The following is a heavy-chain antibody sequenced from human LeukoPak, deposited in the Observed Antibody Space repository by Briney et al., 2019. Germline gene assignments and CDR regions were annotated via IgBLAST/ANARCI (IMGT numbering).Heavy chain of an antibody. D-gene: IGHD3-22*01. V-gene: IGHV1-18*01. J-gene: IGHJ4*02. CDR1: GYTFSNYG. CDR3: ARDLGMIAVNPLYFDY. Sequence: GASVKVSCKASGYTFSNYGISWVRQAPGQGLEWLGWINAYNGNTNCAQKLQGRVTMSTDTSTNTAYMELRSLRSDDTAVYYCARDLGMIAVNPLYFDYWGQGTLVTVSS. CDR2: INAYNGNT.